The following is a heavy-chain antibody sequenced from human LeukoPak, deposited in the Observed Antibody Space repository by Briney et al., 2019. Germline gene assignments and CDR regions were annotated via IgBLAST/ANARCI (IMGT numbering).Heavy chain of an antibody. V-gene: IGHV3-49*04. CDR2: IRSKAYGGTT. CDR1: GFTFGDYA. J-gene: IGHJ4*02. D-gene: IGHD2-21*02. CDR3: TTDHIVVVTAIDDY. Sequence: GVLRLSCTASGFTFGDYAMSWVRQAPGKGLEWVGFIRSKAYGGTTEYAASVKGRFTISRDDSKSIAYLQMNSLKTEDTAMYYCTTDHIVVVTAIDDYWGQGTLVTVSS.